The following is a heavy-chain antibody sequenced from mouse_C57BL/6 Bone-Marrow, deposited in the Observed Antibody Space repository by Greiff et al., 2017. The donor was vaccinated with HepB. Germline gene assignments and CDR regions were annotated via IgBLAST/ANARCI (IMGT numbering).Heavy chain of an antibody. D-gene: IGHD2-5*01. V-gene: IGHV1-82*01. CDR2: IYPGDGDT. CDR1: GYAFSSSW. J-gene: IGHJ3*01. CDR3: AREDYSKGVAY. Sequence: QVQLKESGPELVKPGASVKISCKASGYAFSSSWMNWVKQRPGKGLEWIGRIYPGDGDTNYNGKFKGKATLTADKSSSTAYMQLSSLTSEDSAVYFCAREDYSKGVAYWGQGTLVTVSA.